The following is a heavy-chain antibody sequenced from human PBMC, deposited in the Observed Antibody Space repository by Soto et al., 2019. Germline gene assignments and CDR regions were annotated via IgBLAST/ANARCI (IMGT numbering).Heavy chain of an antibody. CDR3: ARGGVVVTKSEDFIH. V-gene: IGHV4-31*03. CDR1: GDSISRGVYY. CDR2: IYNSVTT. J-gene: IGHJ1*01. D-gene: IGHD3-3*01. Sequence: QVQLRESGPGLVKPSQTLSLTCTVSGDSISRGVYYWTWISHFPGKGLEWIGDIYNSVTTSYNPALRGRATISVDTSHNHLYLRLNSVTAADTAHYYCARGGVVVTKSEDFIHWGQGTPVNVSS.